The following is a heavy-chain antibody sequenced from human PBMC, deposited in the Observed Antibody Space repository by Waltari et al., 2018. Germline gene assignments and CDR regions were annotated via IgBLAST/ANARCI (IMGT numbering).Heavy chain of an antibody. CDR1: GFTVSSNY. CDR3: ARGLKAGTIDY. Sequence: EVQLVESGGGLVQPGGSLRLSCAASGFTVSSNYMSWVRQAPGKGLEGVSGIDSGGSTYYADSVKGRFTISRDNSKNTMYLQMNSLRAEDTAVYYCARGLKAGTIDYWGQGTLVTVSS. CDR2: IDSGGST. V-gene: IGHV3-66*02. J-gene: IGHJ4*02. D-gene: IGHD3-16*01.